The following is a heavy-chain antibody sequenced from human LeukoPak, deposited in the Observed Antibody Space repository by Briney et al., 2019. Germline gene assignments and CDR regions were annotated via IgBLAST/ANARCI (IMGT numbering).Heavy chain of an antibody. V-gene: IGHV3-11*04. Sequence: PGVSLRLSCATSGFTFTNYYMSWIRQAPGKGLEWVSYVSVSGTTMYYADSVKGRFTLSRDNVKNSLLLQMNSLRAEDTAVYYCARAKYCTNTNCFGLDYWGQGTLVIVSS. CDR1: GFTFTNYY. D-gene: IGHD2-8*01. CDR3: ARAKYCTNTNCFGLDY. J-gene: IGHJ4*02. CDR2: VSVSGTTM.